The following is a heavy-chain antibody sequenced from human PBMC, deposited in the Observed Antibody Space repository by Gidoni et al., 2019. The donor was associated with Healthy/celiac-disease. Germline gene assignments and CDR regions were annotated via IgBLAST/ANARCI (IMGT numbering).Heavy chain of an antibody. CDR3: ARDPGVATTRVGYGMDV. V-gene: IGHV4-39*07. D-gene: IGHD5-12*01. Sequence: QLQLQESGPGLVKPSETLSLTCTVSGGSISSSSYYWGWIRQPPGKGLEWIGSIYYSGSTYYNPSLKSRVTISVDTSKNQFSLKLSSVTAADTAVYYCARDPGVATTRVGYGMDVWGQGTTVTVSS. CDR1: GGSISSSSYY. J-gene: IGHJ6*02. CDR2: IYYSGST.